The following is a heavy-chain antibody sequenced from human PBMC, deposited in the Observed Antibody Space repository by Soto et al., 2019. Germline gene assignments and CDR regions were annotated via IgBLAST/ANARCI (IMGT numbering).Heavy chain of an antibody. Sequence: ASVKVSCKASGYTFIYYYIHWVRLAPGHGPEWMGWINPKSGGTSHAQKFQGRVTMTRDTSTSTVYMELSRLTSDDRAVYYCARRDSSCSFDYWGQGPSVTVSS. CDR2: INPKSGGT. J-gene: IGHJ4*02. V-gene: IGHV1-2*02. CDR1: GYTFIYYY. D-gene: IGHD5-18*01. CDR3: ARRDSSCSFDY.